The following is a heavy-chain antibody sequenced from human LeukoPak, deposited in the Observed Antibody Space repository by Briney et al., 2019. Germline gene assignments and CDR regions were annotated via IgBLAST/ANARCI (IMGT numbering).Heavy chain of an antibody. Sequence: GGSLRLSCAGSGITFSSYWMHWVRQAPGKGLVWVSRINSDGRSTNYADSVKGRFTISRDNAKNTLYLQMNSLRAEDTAVYYCARDLNRGSYWSFDYWGQGTLVTVSS. CDR1: GITFSSYW. V-gene: IGHV3-74*01. CDR3: ARDLNRGSYWSFDY. CDR2: INSDGRST. J-gene: IGHJ4*02. D-gene: IGHD1-26*01.